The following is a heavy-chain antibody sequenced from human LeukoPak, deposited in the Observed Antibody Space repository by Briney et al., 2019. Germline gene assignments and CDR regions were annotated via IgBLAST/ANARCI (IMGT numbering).Heavy chain of an antibody. CDR2: LKQDGSEK. CDR3: ARVEYYFDY. CDR1: GSTFSTYW. V-gene: IGHV3-7*04. J-gene: IGHJ4*02. D-gene: IGHD5-24*01. Sequence: GGSLRLSCAASGSTFSTYWMSWVRQAPGKGLEWVAILKQDGSEKYYVDSVKGRFTISRDNAKNSLYLQMNSLRVEDTAVYFCARVEYYFDYWGQGSLVTVSS.